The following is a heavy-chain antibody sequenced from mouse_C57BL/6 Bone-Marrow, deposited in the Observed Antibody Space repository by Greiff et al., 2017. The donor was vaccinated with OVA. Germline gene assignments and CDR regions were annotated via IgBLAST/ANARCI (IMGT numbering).Heavy chain of an antibody. V-gene: IGHV3-6*01. CDR3: ARENGYWYFDV. D-gene: IGHD1-1*02. J-gene: IGHJ1*03. Sequence: EVKVEESGPGLVKPSQSLSLTCSVTGYSITSGYYWNWIRQFPGNKLGWMGYISYDGSNNYNPSLKNRISITRDTSKNQFFLMLNSVTTEDPATYYCARENGYWYFDVWGTGTTVTVSS. CDR1: GYSITSGYY. CDR2: ISYDGSN.